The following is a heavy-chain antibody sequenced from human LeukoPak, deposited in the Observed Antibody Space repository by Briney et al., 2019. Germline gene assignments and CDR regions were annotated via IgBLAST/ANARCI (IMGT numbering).Heavy chain of an antibody. V-gene: IGHV3-23*01. CDR1: GFTFSSYG. CDR3: AKDGSLRYYYYYMDV. CDR2: IRAGGDNT. D-gene: IGHD3-16*01. J-gene: IGHJ6*03. Sequence: PGGSLRLSCAASGFTFSSYGMSWVRQAPGKGLEWVSGIRAGGDNTYYADSVKGRFTISRDNSKNTLYLQMNSLRGEDTAVYYCAKDGSLRYYYYYMDVWGKGTTVTISS.